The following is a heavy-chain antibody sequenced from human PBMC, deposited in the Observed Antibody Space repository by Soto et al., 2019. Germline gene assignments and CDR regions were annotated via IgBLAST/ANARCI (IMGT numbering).Heavy chain of an antibody. Sequence: QVQLVQSGAEVKKPGSSVKVSCKASGGTFSSYTISWVRQAPGQGLEWMGRIIPILGIANYAQKFQGRVTITADKSPRTAYVELSSLRSEDTAVYYCARVDCSGGSCYFGGYYGMDVWGQGTTVTVSS. CDR2: IIPILGIA. CDR3: ARVDCSGGSCYFGGYYGMDV. V-gene: IGHV1-69*02. CDR1: GGTFSSYT. D-gene: IGHD2-15*01. J-gene: IGHJ6*02.